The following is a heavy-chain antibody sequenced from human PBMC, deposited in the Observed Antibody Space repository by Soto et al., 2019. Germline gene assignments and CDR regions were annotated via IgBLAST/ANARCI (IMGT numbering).Heavy chain of an antibody. D-gene: IGHD3-16*01. CDR2: IYFTGTT. V-gene: IGHV4-30-4*01. Sequence: SEPKSLTCRVFGCSFGAGDHYLSWIRQTPGRGLEWVGYIYFTGTTFYNPSLKSRLSISIDTSKSQFSLRLSSVTAAGTAVYYCARALRGTKTNWFDPWGQGNLVKGSS. J-gene: IGHJ5*02. CDR1: GCSFGAGDHY. CDR3: ARALRGTKTNWFDP.